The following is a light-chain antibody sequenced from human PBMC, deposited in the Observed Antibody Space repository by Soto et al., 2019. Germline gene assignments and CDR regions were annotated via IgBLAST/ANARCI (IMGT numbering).Light chain of an antibody. CDR3: QTYNSAPRT. Sequence: DIQMTQSPSSLSASVGDRVTITCRASQGISNYLAWYQQKPGKVPKLLIYAASTLQSGVPSRFSGSGSGTDFTLTISGLQPEDVATSYCQTYNSAPRTVGPGTKVDIK. CDR1: QGISNY. J-gene: IGKJ3*01. V-gene: IGKV1-27*01. CDR2: AAS.